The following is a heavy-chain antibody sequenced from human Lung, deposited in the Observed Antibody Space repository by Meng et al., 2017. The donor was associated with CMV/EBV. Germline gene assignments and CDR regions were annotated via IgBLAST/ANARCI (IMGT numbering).Heavy chain of an antibody. D-gene: IGHD2-21*01. Sequence: VELRESGPGLVKPSEPLSLICTVSGGSINSYYWSWIRQPPGQGLEWLGYFYYRGNSNYNPSLKSRVTISVDTSKNLFSLNLTSVTAADAALYYCARGSYLAVEGWGLGTLVTVSS. J-gene: IGHJ4*02. CDR2: FYYRGNS. CDR1: GGSINSYY. CDR3: ARGSYLAVEG. V-gene: IGHV4-59*01.